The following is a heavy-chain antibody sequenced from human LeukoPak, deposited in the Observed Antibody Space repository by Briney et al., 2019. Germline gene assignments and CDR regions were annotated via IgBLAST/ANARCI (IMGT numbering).Heavy chain of an antibody. CDR3: ANFLQDGSV. Sequence: GGSLRLSCAASGFTFSSYGMHWVRQAPGKGLEWVAVISYDGSNKYYADSVKGRFTISRDNSKNTLYLQMNSLRAEDTAVYYCANFLQDGSVWGQGTLVTVSS. CDR2: ISYDGSNK. D-gene: IGHD3-22*01. J-gene: IGHJ4*02. CDR1: GFTFSSYG. V-gene: IGHV3-30*18.